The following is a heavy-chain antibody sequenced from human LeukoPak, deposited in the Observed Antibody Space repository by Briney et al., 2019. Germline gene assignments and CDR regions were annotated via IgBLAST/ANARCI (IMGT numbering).Heavy chain of an antibody. CDR1: GYSFTSYY. J-gene: IGHJ4*02. D-gene: IGHD3-22*01. CDR2: INPSDGST. Sequence: VASVKVSCKACGYSFTSYYMQWVRQAPGQGLEWMGIINPSDGSTSYAQKFQGRVTMTRDTSTSTVYTEMSSLSSEDTAVYYCARDPGLNVDSSGYREGKPRNPVYYFDYWGQGTLVTVSS. V-gene: IGHV1-46*01. CDR3: ARDPGLNVDSSGYREGKPRNPVYYFDY.